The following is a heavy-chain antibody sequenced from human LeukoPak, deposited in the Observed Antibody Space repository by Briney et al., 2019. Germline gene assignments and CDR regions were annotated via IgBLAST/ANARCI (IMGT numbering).Heavy chain of an antibody. J-gene: IGHJ6*02. D-gene: IGHD1-14*01. CDR2: ISAYNGNT. CDR3: ARDQNPVYYYYYGMDV. CDR1: GYTFTSYG. Sequence: EASVKVSCKASGYTFTSYGISWVRQAPGQGLEWMGWISAYNGNTNYAQKLQGRVTMTTDTSTSTAYMELRSLRSDDTAVYYCARDQNPVYYYYYGMDVWGQGTTVTVSS. V-gene: IGHV1-18*01.